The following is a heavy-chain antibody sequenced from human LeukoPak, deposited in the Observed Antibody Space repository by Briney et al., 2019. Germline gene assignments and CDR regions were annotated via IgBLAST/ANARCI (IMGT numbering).Heavy chain of an antibody. CDR1: GFTFSSYA. V-gene: IGHV3-30-3*01. J-gene: IGHJ4*02. D-gene: IGHD6-19*01. CDR2: ISYDGSNK. Sequence: PGGSLRLSCAASGFTFSSYAMHWVRQAPGKGLEWVAVISYDGSNKYYADSVKGRFTISRDNSKNTLYLQVNSLRAEDTAVYYCARDPEQWQIDYWGQGTLVTVSS. CDR3: ARDPEQWQIDY.